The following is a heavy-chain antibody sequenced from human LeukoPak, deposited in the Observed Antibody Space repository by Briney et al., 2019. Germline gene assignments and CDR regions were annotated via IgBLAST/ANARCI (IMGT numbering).Heavy chain of an antibody. D-gene: IGHD6-19*01. V-gene: IGHV1-18*01. CDR2: ISAYNGNT. CDR3: ARDKVDFGAVANIDY. Sequence: GASVKVSCKTSGYTFTNYGISWVRQAPGLGLEWMGWISAYNGNTNYAQKVQGRVTMTTDTSTSTAYMELRSLRFDDTAVYYCARDKVDFGAVANIDYWGQGTLVTVSS. J-gene: IGHJ4*02. CDR1: GYTFTNYG.